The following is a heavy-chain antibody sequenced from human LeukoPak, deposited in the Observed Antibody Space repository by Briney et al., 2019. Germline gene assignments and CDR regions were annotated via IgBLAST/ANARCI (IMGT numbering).Heavy chain of an antibody. D-gene: IGHD1-26*01. V-gene: IGHV3-48*01. J-gene: IGHJ6*03. CDR3: ARRYSGSYNYYYMDV. CDR1: GFTFSSYE. Sequence: GGSLRLSCAASGFTFSSYEMNWVRQAPGKGLEWVSYISSSSSTIYYADSVKGRFTISRDNAKNSLYLQMNSLRLEDTAVYYCARRYSGSYNYYYMDVWGKGTTVTVSS. CDR2: ISSSSSTI.